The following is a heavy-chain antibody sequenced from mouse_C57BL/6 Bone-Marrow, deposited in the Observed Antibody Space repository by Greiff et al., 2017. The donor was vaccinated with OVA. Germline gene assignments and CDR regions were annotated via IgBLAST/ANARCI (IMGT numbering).Heavy chain of an antibody. Sequence: EVKLMESGGGLVQSGRSLRLSCATSGFTFSDFYMEWVRQAPGKGLEWIAASRNKANDYTTEYSASVKGRFIVSRDTSQSILYLQMNALSAEDTAIYYCARDAGGLPGYFDVWGTGTTVTVAS. J-gene: IGHJ1*03. CDR2: SRNKANDYTT. CDR1: GFTFSDFY. V-gene: IGHV7-1*01. CDR3: ARDAGGLPGYFDV. D-gene: IGHD2-4*01.